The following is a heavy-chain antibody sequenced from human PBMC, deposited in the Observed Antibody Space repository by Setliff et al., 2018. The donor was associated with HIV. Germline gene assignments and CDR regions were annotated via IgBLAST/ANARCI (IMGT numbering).Heavy chain of an antibody. J-gene: IGHJ4*02. D-gene: IGHD3-22*01. CDR3: ARGDRYDSSGYCDY. CDR2: IYYSGST. Sequence: SETLSLTCTVSGGSISSYYWSWIRQPPGKGLEWIGYIYYSGSTNYNPSLKSRVTISVDTSKNQFSLKLSSVTAADTAVYYCARGDRYDSSGYCDYWGQGTLVTVSS. V-gene: IGHV4-59*08. CDR1: GGSISSYY.